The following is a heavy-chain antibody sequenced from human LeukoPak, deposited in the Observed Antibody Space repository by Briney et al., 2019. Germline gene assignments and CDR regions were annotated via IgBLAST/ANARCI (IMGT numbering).Heavy chain of an antibody. CDR3: AGELDSGSYPPHYYYYMDV. CDR1: GGTFSSYA. CDR2: IIPIFGTA. D-gene: IGHD1-26*01. J-gene: IGHJ6*03. V-gene: IGHV1-69*13. Sequence: SVKVSCKASGGTFSSYAISRVRQAPGQGLEWMGGIIPIFGTANYAQKFQGRVTITADESTSTAYMELSSLRSEDTAVYYCAGELDSGSYPPHYYYYMDVWGKGTTVTVSS.